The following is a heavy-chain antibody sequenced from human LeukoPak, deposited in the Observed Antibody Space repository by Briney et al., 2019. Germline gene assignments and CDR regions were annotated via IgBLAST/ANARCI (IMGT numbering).Heavy chain of an antibody. D-gene: IGHD6-13*01. V-gene: IGHV3-48*02. CDR2: ISSSSSTI. CDR3: ARDVSGYTGDGFDP. J-gene: IGHJ5*02. Sequence: PGGSLRLSCAASGFTFSSYSMNWVRQAPGKGLEWVSYISSSSSTIYYADSVKGRFTISRDNAKNSLYLQMNSLRDEDTAVYYCARDVSGYTGDGFDPWGQGSLVTVSS. CDR1: GFTFSSYS.